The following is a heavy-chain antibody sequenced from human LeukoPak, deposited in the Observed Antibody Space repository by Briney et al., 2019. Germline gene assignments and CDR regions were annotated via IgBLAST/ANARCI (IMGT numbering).Heavy chain of an antibody. CDR3: ARDGLESYYDSSGYFDY. J-gene: IGHJ4*02. D-gene: IGHD3-22*01. Sequence: PGGSLRLSCAASGFTFSSYWMSWVRQAPGKGLEWVANIKQDGSEKYYVDSVKGRFTISRDNAKNSLYLQMNSLRAEDTAVYYCARDGLESYYDSSGYFDYWGQGTLVTVSS. CDR2: IKQDGSEK. CDR1: GFTFSSYW. V-gene: IGHV3-7*03.